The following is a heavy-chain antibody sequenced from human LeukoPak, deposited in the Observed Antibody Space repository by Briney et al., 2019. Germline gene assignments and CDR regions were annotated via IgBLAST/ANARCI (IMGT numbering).Heavy chain of an antibody. CDR1: GFTFSSYA. D-gene: IGHD1-26*01. CDR2: ISGSGGST. Sequence: GGSLRLSCAASGFTFSSYAMSWVRQAPGKGLEWVSAISGSGGSTYYADSVKGRFTISRDNSKNTPYLQMNTLSAEDTAVYYCARPVGATYPWFDPWGQGTLVTVSS. J-gene: IGHJ5*02. CDR3: ARPVGATYPWFDP. V-gene: IGHV3-23*01.